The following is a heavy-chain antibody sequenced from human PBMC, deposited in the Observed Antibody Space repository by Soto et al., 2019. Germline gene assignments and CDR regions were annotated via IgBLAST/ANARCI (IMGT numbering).Heavy chain of an antibody. J-gene: IGHJ4*02. D-gene: IGHD3-10*01. CDR1: GFTFSSYA. CDR3: ARERLWFGELLPLDY. V-gene: IGHV3-30-3*01. CDR2: ISYDGSNK. Sequence: PGGSLRLSCAASGFTFSSYAMHWVRQAPGKGLEWVAVISYDGSNKYYADSVKGRFTISRDNSKNTLYLQMNSLRAEDTAVYYCARERLWFGELLPLDYWGQGTLVTVSS.